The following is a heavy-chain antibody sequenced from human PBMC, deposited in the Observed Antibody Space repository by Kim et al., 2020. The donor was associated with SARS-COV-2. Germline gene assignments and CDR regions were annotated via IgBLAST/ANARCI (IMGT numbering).Heavy chain of an antibody. CDR3: ARSPYSSSWYWYFDL. Sequence: PSLKSRVTIAVDTSKNQFSLKLSSVTAAATAVYYCARSPYSSSWYWYFDLWGRGTLVTVSS. D-gene: IGHD6-13*01. J-gene: IGHJ2*01. V-gene: IGHV4-39*07.